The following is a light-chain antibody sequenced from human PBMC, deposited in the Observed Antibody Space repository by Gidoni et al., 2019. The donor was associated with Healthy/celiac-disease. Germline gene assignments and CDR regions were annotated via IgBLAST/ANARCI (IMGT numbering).Light chain of an antibody. J-gene: IGKJ4*01. CDR3: QKYYSTRALT. Sequence: DIVMTQSPDSLAVSLGERATIKCKSSQSVLYSSNNKNYLAWYQQKPGQPPKLLIYWASTRESGVPDRFSGSGSGTDFTLTISSLQAEDVAVYYCQKYYSTRALTFGGGTKVEIK. V-gene: IGKV4-1*01. CDR1: QSVLYSSNNKNY. CDR2: WAS.